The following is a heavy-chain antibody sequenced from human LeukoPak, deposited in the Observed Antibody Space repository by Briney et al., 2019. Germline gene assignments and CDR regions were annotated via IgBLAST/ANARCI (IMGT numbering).Heavy chain of an antibody. D-gene: IGHD5-12*01. Sequence: AASVKVSCKTSGYTFTSFAISWVRQAPGQGLEWMGWISTYNGNTRYAQKVQGRITMTTDTSTSTAYMELRSQGSDDTAVYYCAREVPTIGDFDYWGQGTLVTVSS. V-gene: IGHV1-18*01. CDR2: ISTYNGNT. J-gene: IGHJ4*02. CDR1: GYTFTSFA. CDR3: AREVPTIGDFDY.